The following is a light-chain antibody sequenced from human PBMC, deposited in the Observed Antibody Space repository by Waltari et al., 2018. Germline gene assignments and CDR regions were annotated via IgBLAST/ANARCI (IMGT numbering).Light chain of an antibody. Sequence: QSVLTQPPSASGTPGPRVTISCSGSSSNIGSNTVNWYQQPPGTAPQPLIYRNNQRPSGVPDRFSGSKSGTSASLAISGLQSEDEADYYCAAWDDSLNGYVFGTGTKVTVL. CDR2: RNN. J-gene: IGLJ1*01. CDR3: AAWDDSLNGYV. CDR1: SSNIGSNT. V-gene: IGLV1-44*01.